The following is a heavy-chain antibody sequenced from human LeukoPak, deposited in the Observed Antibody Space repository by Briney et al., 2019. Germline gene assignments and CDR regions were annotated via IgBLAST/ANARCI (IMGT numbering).Heavy chain of an antibody. D-gene: IGHD3-22*01. V-gene: IGHV4-59*08. CDR3: ARMGGITMIAPSAFDI. Sequence: SETLSLTCTVSGGSISSYYWSWIRQPPGKGLEWIGYIYYSGSTNYNPSLKSRVTISVDTSKNQFSLKLSSVTAADTAVYYCARMGGITMIAPSAFDIWGQGTMVTVSS. CDR1: GGSISSYY. CDR2: IYYSGST. J-gene: IGHJ3*02.